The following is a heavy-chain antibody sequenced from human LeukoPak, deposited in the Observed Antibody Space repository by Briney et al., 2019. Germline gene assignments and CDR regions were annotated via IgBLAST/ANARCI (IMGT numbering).Heavy chain of an antibody. CDR3: ARGAMVYDAFDI. D-gene: IGHD5-18*01. V-gene: IGHV1-69*04. CDR2: IIPILGIA. CDR1: GGTFSSYA. Sequence: SVKVSCKASGGTFSSYAISWVRQAPGQGLEWMGRIIPILGIANYAQKFQGRVTITADKSTSTAYMELSSLRSEDTAVYYCARGAMVYDAFDIWGQGTMVTVSS. J-gene: IGHJ3*02.